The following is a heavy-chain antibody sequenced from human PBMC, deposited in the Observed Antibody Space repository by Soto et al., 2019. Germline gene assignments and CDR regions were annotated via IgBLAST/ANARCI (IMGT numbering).Heavy chain of an antibody. V-gene: IGHV1-8*01. D-gene: IGHD3-10*01. Sequence: QEQLVQSGAEVKKPESSVKVSCKDSGYTFTSYDMNWVRQATGQGLEWMGWMNPNSGNTVYAQKFQGRVTMTRNTSISTAYMELSTLRSEDTAVYYCARERGGIDYWGQGTLVTVSS. CDR3: ARERGGIDY. J-gene: IGHJ4*02. CDR2: MNPNSGNT. CDR1: GYTFTSYD.